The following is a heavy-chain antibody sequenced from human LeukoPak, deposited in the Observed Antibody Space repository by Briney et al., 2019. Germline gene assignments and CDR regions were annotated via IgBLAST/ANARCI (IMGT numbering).Heavy chain of an antibody. Sequence: SQTLSLTCTVSGGSISSGDYYWSWIRQPPGKGLEWIGYIYYSGSTYYNPSLKSRVTISVDTSKNQFSLKLSSVTAADTAVYYCARGDVVVVVQDYYYYGMDVWGQGTMVTVSS. V-gene: IGHV4-30-4*01. D-gene: IGHD2-15*01. CDR1: GGSISSGDYY. J-gene: IGHJ6*02. CDR2: IYYSGST. CDR3: ARGDVVVVVQDYYYYGMDV.